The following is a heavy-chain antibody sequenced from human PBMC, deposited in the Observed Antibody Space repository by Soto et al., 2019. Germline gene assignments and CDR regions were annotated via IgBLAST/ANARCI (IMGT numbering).Heavy chain of an antibody. CDR2: IYPGDSDT. D-gene: IGHD3-3*01. V-gene: IGHV5-51*01. CDR1: GYSFTSYW. CDR3: ARGSNDFPYYYYGMDV. J-gene: IGHJ6*02. Sequence: GESLKISCKGSGYSFTSYWIGWVRQMPGKGLEWVGIIYPGDSDTRYSPSFQGQVTISADKSISTAYLQWSSLKASDTAMYYCARGSNDFPYYYYGMDVWGQGTTVTVSS.